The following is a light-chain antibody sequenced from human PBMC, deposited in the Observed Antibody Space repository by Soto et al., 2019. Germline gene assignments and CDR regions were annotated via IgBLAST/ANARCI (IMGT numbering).Light chain of an antibody. CDR3: QQYNSYSQT. Sequence: DIQMTQSPSAMSASVGDTVTITCRASQGISSWLAWYQQKPGKAPKLLIYKASSLESGVPSRFSGSGSGTEFTLTISSLQPDDFATYYCQQYNSYSQTFGQGTKVDI. CDR1: QGISSW. J-gene: IGKJ1*01. CDR2: KAS. V-gene: IGKV1-5*03.